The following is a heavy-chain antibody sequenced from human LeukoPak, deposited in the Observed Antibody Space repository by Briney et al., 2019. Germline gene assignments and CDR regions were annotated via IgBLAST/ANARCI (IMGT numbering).Heavy chain of an antibody. CDR1: GFTFSSYA. J-gene: IGHJ4*02. V-gene: IGHV3-23*01. D-gene: IGHD6-13*01. CDR3: AKDQVKHPLVKTRFDY. Sequence: RGPLRLSCAASGFTFSSYAMSWVRQAPGKGLEWVSAISGSGGSTYYADSVKGRFTISRDNSKNTLYLQMNSLRAEDTAVYYCAKDQVKHPLVKTRFDYWGQGTLVTVSS. CDR2: ISGSGGST.